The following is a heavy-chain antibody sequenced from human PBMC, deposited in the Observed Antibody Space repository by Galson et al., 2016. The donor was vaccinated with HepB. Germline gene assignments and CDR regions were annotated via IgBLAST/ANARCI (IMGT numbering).Heavy chain of an antibody. CDR1: GDSVSSHSAA. CDR2: TYYRSKWYN. D-gene: IGHD1/OR15-1a*01. J-gene: IGHJ6*02. V-gene: IGHV6-1*01. Sequence: CAISGDSVSSHSAAWNWIRQSPSRGLEWLGRTYYRSKWYNDYAVSVKSRIIVNPDTSKNQFSLQLNSVTPEDTAVYYCVEQRKGAPYGMDVWGQGTMVTV. CDR3: VEQRKGAPYGMDV.